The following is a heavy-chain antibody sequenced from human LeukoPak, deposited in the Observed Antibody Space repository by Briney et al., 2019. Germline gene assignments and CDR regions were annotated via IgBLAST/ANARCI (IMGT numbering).Heavy chain of an antibody. V-gene: IGHV3-30*18. D-gene: IGHD6-19*01. CDR2: ISYDGSNK. Sequence: GGSLRLSCAASGFTFSSYGMHWVRQAPGKGLEWVAVISYDGSNKYYADSVKGRFTISRDNSKNTLYLQMNSLRAEDTAVYYCAKEGGGWYLDYWGQGTLVTVPS. J-gene: IGHJ4*02. CDR1: GFTFSSYG. CDR3: AKEGGGWYLDY.